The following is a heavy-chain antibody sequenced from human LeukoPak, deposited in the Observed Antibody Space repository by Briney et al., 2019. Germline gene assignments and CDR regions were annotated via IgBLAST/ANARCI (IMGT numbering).Heavy chain of an antibody. CDR2: ISYDGSNK. V-gene: IGHV3-30-3*01. D-gene: IGHD3-22*01. CDR3: ARKGDYYDSSGYPS. CDR1: GFIVSSCA. J-gene: IGHJ5*02. Sequence: GGSLRLSCAASGFIVSSCAMHWVRQAPGKGLEWVAVISYDGSNKYNTDVVKGRFTISRDNSKHTLYLQMNSMRAEDTAVYYCARKGDYYDSSGYPSWGQGTLVPVSS.